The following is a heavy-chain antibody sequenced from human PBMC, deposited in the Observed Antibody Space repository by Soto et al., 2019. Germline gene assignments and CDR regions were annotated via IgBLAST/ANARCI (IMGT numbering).Heavy chain of an antibody. V-gene: IGHV4-59*01. CDR1: GGSISSYY. D-gene: IGHD2-21*01. J-gene: IGHJ6*02. CDR3: AREDHSYYYYGMDV. Sequence: XETLSLTCTVSGGSISSYYWSWIRQPPGKGLEWIGYIYYSGSTNYNPSLKSRVTISVDTSKNQFSLKLSSVTAADTAVYYCAREDHSYYYYGMDVWGQGTTVTVSS. CDR2: IYYSGST.